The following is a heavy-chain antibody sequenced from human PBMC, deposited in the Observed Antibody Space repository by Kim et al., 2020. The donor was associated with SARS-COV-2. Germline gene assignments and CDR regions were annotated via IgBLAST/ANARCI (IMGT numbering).Heavy chain of an antibody. J-gene: IGHJ4*02. CDR1: GDSISSYNW. CDR2: IYHTGST. Sequence: SETLSLTCAVSGDSISSYNWWNWVRQPPGKGLEWIGEIYHTGSTNYNPSLKSRVTISVDKSNNQFSLNLNSVTAADTAIYYCARGSPYSHGYSRNWGQGTLVTVSS. D-gene: IGHD5-18*01. V-gene: IGHV4-4*02. CDR3: ARGSPYSHGYSRN.